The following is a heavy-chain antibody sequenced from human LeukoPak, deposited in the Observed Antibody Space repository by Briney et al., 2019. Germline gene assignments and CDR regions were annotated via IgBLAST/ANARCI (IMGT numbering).Heavy chain of an antibody. CDR2: IYHSGST. J-gene: IGHJ5*02. CDR3: ARAREAAAGNWFDP. CDR1: GGSISSGGYY. Sequence: SQTLSLTCTVSGGSISSGGYYWSWIRQPPGKGLEWIGYIYHSGSTYYNPSLKSRVTISVDRSKNQFSLKLSSVTAADTAVYCCARAREAAAGNWFDPWGQGTLVTVSS. D-gene: IGHD6-13*01. V-gene: IGHV4-30-2*01.